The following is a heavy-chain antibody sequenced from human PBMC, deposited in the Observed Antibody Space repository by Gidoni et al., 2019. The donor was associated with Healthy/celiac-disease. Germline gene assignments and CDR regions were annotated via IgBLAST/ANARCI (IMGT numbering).Heavy chain of an antibody. J-gene: IGHJ4*02. V-gene: IGHV1-8*01. D-gene: IGHD3-3*01. CDR3: ARGPSNYDFWSGYLPLFDY. CDR2: MNPNSGNT. Sequence: QVQLVQSGAEVKKPGASVKVSCTASGYTFTSYDINWVRQATGQGLEWMGWMNPNSGNTGYAQKFQGRVTMTRNTSISTAYMELSSLRSEDTAVYYCARGPSNYDFWSGYLPLFDYWGQGTLVTVSS. CDR1: GYTFTSYD.